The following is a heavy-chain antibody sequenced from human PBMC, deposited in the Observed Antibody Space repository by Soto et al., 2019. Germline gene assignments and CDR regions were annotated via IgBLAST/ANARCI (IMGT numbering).Heavy chain of an antibody. CDR2: INHRGST. D-gene: IGHD3-9*01. J-gene: IGHJ4*02. CDR3: SREVLTGYQFDY. Sequence: SETLSLTCAVYGVSFSGYYWIWIRQPPGKGLEWIGEINHRGSTKYNPSLKSRVTISGDTSKNQFSLNLSSVTAADTAVYYCSREVLTGYQFDYWGQGTLVTVSS. CDR1: GVSFSGYY. V-gene: IGHV4-34*01.